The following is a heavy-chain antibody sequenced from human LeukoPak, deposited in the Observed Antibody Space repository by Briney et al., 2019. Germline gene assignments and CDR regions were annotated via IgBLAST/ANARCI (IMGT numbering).Heavy chain of an antibody. V-gene: IGHV3-21*01. J-gene: IGHJ4*02. D-gene: IGHD3-9*01. CDR2: ISSSSSYI. Sequence: GGSLRLSCAASGFTVKDNFMSWVRQAPGKGLEWVSSISSSSSYIYYADSVKGRFTISRDNAKNSLYLQMNSLRAEDTAVYYCARDLRGWGQGTLVTVSS. CDR3: ARDLRG. CDR1: GFTVKDNF.